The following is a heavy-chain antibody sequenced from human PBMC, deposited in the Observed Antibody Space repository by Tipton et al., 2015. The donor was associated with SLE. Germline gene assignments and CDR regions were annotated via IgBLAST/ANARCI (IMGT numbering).Heavy chain of an antibody. CDR1: GGSFSGYY. V-gene: IGHV4-34*01. J-gene: IGHJ4*02. D-gene: IGHD6-13*01. CDR3: ARHSSRGDY. CDR2: INHSGST. Sequence: LRLSCAVYGGSFSGYYWSWIRQPPGKGLEWIGEINHSGSTNYNPSLKSRVTISVDTSKNQFSLKLSSVTAADTAVYYCARHSSRGDYWGQGTLVTVSS.